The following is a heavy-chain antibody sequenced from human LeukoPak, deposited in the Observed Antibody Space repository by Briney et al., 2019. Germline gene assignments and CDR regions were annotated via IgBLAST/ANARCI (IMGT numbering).Heavy chain of an antibody. J-gene: IGHJ2*01. CDR2: ISTSGSTT. CDR1: GFTFSSYE. CDR3: ASDRPVVVAKKRFWYFDL. Sequence: GGSLRLSCAASGFTFSSYEMNWVRQAPGKGLEWVSYISTSGSTTYYADSVKGRFTISRDNAKNSLYLQMNSLRAEDTAVYYCASDRPVVVAKKRFWYFDLWGRGTLVTVSP. V-gene: IGHV3-48*03. D-gene: IGHD3-22*01.